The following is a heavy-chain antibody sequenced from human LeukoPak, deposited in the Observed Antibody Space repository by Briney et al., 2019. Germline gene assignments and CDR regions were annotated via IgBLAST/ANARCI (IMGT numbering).Heavy chain of an antibody. V-gene: IGHV1-69*01. Sequence: SVKVSCKASGGTFSSYAISWVRQAPGQGLEWMGGIIPIFGTANYAQKFQGRVTITADESTSTAYMELSSLRSEDTAVYYCASAVPAAKGIPGYYYMDVWGKGTTVTVSS. CDR1: GGTFSSYA. CDR2: IIPIFGTA. CDR3: ASAVPAAKGIPGYYYMDV. J-gene: IGHJ6*03. D-gene: IGHD2-2*01.